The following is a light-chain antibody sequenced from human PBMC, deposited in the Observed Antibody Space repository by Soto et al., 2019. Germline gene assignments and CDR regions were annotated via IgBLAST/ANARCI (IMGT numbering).Light chain of an antibody. Sequence: EIAMTQSPATLSVSPGERATLSCRASQSVSSNLAWYQQKPGQAPRLLIYGASTRATGIPARFSGSGSGTEFTLTISSLQSEDFEVYYCQQYNNWLLITFGQGTRLEIK. CDR2: GAS. J-gene: IGKJ5*01. V-gene: IGKV3-15*01. CDR3: QQYNNWLLIT. CDR1: QSVSSN.